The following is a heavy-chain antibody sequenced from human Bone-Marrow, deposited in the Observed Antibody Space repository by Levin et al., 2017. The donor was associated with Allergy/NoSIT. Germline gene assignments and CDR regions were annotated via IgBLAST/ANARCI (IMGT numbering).Heavy chain of an antibody. Sequence: SCAASGFTFSSYWMSWVRQAPGKGLEWVANIKQDGSEKYYVDSVKGRFTISRDNAKNSLYLQMNSLRAEDTAVYYCARDDYGDLHEYNWFDPWGQGTLVTVSS. D-gene: IGHD4-17*01. CDR3: ARDDYGDLHEYNWFDP. CDR1: GFTFSSYW. CDR2: IKQDGSEK. V-gene: IGHV3-7*03. J-gene: IGHJ5*02.